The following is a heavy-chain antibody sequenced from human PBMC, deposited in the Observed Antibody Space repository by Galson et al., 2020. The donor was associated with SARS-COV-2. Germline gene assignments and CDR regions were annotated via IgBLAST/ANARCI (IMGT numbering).Heavy chain of an antibody. J-gene: IGHJ4*02. CDR3: AMGAAAGL. D-gene: IGHD6-13*01. CDR1: GFSFSNYA. V-gene: IGHV3-30*04. Sequence: GGSLRLSCAASGFSFSNYAMHWVRQAPGKGLEWVAVISYDGGNQFYADSVKGRFTISRDTSKSTLYLQMNSLRAEDTAVYYCAMGAAAGLWGQGTLVTVSS. CDR2: ISYDGGNQ.